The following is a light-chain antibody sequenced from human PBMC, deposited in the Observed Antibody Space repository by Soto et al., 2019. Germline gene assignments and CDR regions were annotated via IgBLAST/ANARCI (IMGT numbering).Light chain of an antibody. CDR2: DVT. CDR3: SAYAGSDNWV. CDR1: VGDYNF. J-gene: IGLJ3*02. V-gene: IGLV2-8*01. Sequence: QSALTQPPSASGSPGQSVTISCVGDYNFVSWYQQHPGKAPKLMIYDVTKRPSGVPDRFSGSKSGNTASLTVSGLQADDEADYYSSAYAGSDNWVFGGGTKLTVL.